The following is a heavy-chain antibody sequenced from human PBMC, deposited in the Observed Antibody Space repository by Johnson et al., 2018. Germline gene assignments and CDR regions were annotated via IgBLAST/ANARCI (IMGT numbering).Heavy chain of an antibody. CDR2: ISGSGGST. J-gene: IGHJ3*02. Sequence: EVQLVESGGGLVQPGGSLRLSCAASGFTFSSYAMRWVRQAPGKGLEWVSAISGSGGSTYYADSVKGRFTISRDRSKTTLYLQMNRLKTEDTAVYYCTNQASGDGFGYAFDIWGQGTTVTVSS. D-gene: IGHD2-15*01. CDR1: GFTFSSYA. V-gene: IGHV3-23*04. CDR3: TNQASGDGFGYAFDI.